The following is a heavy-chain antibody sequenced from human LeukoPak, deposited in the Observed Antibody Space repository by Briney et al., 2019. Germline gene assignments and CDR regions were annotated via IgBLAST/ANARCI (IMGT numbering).Heavy chain of an antibody. J-gene: IGHJ4*02. D-gene: IGHD3-10*01. V-gene: IGHV4-38-2*02. Sequence: SETLSLTCTVSGASISGSSHYFWGWIRQPPGKGLEWIGSIYHSGSTYYNPSLKSRVTISVDTSKNQFSLKLSSVTAADTAVYYCARPRGSKKPYPAIDYWGQGTLVTVSS. CDR2: IYHSGST. CDR3: ARPRGSKKPYPAIDY. CDR1: GASISGSSHYF.